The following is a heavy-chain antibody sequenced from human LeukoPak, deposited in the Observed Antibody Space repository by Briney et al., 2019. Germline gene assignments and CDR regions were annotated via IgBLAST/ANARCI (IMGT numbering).Heavy chain of an antibody. D-gene: IGHD4-17*01. CDR1: GFTLSSYA. V-gene: IGHV3-64*01. J-gene: IGHJ6*02. Sequence: GGSLRLSCAASGFTLSSYAVHWVRQAPGKGLEYVSAISSNGSSTYYANSVKGRFTISRDNSKNTLYLQMGSLRAEDMAVYYCARGKLDYGDYYYYYGMDVWGQGTTVTVSS. CDR3: ARGKLDYGDYYYYYGMDV. CDR2: ISSNGSST.